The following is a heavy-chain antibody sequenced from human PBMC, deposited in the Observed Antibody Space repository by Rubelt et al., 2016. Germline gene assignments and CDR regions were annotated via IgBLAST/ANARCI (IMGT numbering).Heavy chain of an antibody. V-gene: IGHV1-3*01. J-gene: IGHJ2*01. Sequence: QVQLVQSGAEVKKPGASVKASCKASGYTFTSYALHWVLQAPGQRLEWMGWINAGNGNTKNSQKFQVSVTITRDTSASTAYMELSSLRSEDTAVYYCARSKATGMVTDADWYFDLWGRGTLVTVSS. CDR2: INAGNGNT. CDR1: GYTFTSYA. CDR3: ARSKATGMVTDADWYFDL. D-gene: IGHD5-18*01.